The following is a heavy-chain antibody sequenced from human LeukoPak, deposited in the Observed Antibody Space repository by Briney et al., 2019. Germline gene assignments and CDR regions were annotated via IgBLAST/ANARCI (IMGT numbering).Heavy chain of an antibody. D-gene: IGHD2-15*01. CDR1: GFTFSSYI. V-gene: IGHV3-21*01. CDR3: ARGNRIVVVVTDY. Sequence: GGSLRLSCAASGFTFSSYIMHWVRQAPGKRLEWVSSISSSSSYIYYADSVKGRFTISRDNAENSLYLQMNSLRAEDTAVYFCARGNRIVVVVTDYWGQGTLVTVSS. CDR2: ISSSSSYI. J-gene: IGHJ4*02.